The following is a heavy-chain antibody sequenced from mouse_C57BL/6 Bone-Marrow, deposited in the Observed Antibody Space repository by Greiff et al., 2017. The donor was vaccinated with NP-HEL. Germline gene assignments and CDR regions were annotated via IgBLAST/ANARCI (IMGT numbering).Heavy chain of an antibody. D-gene: IGHD1-1*01. CDR3: SYYGSSYWYFDV. J-gene: IGHJ1*03. CDR1: GYTFTSYW. Sequence: QVQLQQPGAELVKPGASVKLSCKASGYTFTSYWMHWVKQRPGQGLEWIGMIHPNSGSTNYNEKFKSKATLTVDKSSSTAYMQLSSLTSEDSAVYYGSYYGSSYWYFDVWGTGTTVTVSS. CDR2: IHPNSGST. V-gene: IGHV1-64*01.